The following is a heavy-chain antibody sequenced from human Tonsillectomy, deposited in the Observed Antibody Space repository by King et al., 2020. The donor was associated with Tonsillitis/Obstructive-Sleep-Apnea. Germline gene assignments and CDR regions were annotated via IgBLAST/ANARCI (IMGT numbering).Heavy chain of an antibody. Sequence: ITLQESGPTLVKPTQTLTLTCTFSGFSLSTSGVGVGWIRQPPGKALEWLALIYWDDDKRYSPSLKSRLTITKDTSKNQVVLTMTNMDPVDTATYYCAPTLGGVGELLSDWFDPWGQGTLVTVSS. CDR2: IYWDDDK. V-gene: IGHV2-5*02. D-gene: IGHD3-10*01. CDR3: APTLGGVGELLSDWFDP. CDR1: GFSLSTSGVG. J-gene: IGHJ5*02.